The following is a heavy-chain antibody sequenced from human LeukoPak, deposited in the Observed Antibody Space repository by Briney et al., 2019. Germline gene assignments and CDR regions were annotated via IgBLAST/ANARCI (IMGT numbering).Heavy chain of an antibody. D-gene: IGHD2-2*01. J-gene: IGHJ4*02. Sequence: GGSLRLSCAGSGFAFSSYEMNWVRQAPGKGLEWVSHISSSGSTIYYADSVKGRFTISRDNAKNSLYLQMNSLRAEDTAVYYCARPNPLGYCSSTSCYEYYFDYWGQGTLVTVSS. V-gene: IGHV3-48*03. CDR1: GFAFSSYE. CDR3: ARPNPLGYCSSTSCYEYYFDY. CDR2: ISSSGSTI.